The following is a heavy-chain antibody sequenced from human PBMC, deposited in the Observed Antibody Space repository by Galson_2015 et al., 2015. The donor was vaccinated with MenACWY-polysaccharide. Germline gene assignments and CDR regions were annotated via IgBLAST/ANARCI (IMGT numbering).Heavy chain of an antibody. J-gene: IGHJ4*02. Sequence: SLRLSCAASGFTFNNHAMHWVRQAPGKGLEWVAVISFDGNNKYYADSVEGRFTISRDNSKNALYLQMNSLRTEDTAVYHCASGRTDGYNPPGGVEDYWGQGTLVTVSS. CDR3: ASGRTDGYNPPGGVEDY. CDR2: ISFDGNNK. CDR1: GFTFNNHA. V-gene: IGHV3-30-3*01. D-gene: IGHD5-24*01.